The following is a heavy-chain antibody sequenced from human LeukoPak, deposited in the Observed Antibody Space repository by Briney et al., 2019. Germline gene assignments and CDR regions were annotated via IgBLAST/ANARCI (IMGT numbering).Heavy chain of an antibody. CDR3: ARGPGCCSGGSCYEGGY. V-gene: IGHV4-34*01. Sequence: PSETLSLTCAVYGGSFSGYYWSWIRQPPGKGLEWIGEINHSGSTNYNPSLKSRVTISVDTSKNQFSLKLSSVTAADTAVYYCARGPGCCSGGSCYEGGYWGQGTLVTVSS. D-gene: IGHD2-15*01. CDR1: GGSFSGYY. J-gene: IGHJ4*02. CDR2: INHSGST.